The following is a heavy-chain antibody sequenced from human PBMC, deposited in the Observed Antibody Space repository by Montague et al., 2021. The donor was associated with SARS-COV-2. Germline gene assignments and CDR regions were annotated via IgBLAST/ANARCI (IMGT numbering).Heavy chain of an antibody. D-gene: IGHD3-16*01. J-gene: IGHJ4*02. CDR2: IDENGGT. V-gene: IGHV3-7*01. CDR3: ARDFWGPQN. CDR1: GFSFSDYA. Sequence: SLRLSCAASGFSFSDYAMNWARQAPGKGLEWVTSIDENGGTYYVDSVKGRFTISRDNPRTSLYLQMNSLRADDTAVYFCARDFWGPQNWGQGTLVTVSS.